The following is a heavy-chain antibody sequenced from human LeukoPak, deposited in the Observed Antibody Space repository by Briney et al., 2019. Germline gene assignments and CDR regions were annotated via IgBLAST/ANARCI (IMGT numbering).Heavy chain of an antibody. Sequence: GGSLRLSCAASGFTVSSNYMSWVRQAPGKGLEWVSIIYSGGSTFYADSVKGRFTISRDNSKNSLYLQMTSLRAEATAVYYCARRKRALVDYWGQGTLVTVSS. J-gene: IGHJ4*02. V-gene: IGHV3-53*01. CDR3: ARRKRALVDY. CDR1: GFTVSSNY. CDR2: IYSGGST.